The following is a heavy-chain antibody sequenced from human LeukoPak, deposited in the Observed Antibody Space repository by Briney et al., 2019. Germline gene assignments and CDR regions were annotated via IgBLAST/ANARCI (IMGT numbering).Heavy chain of an antibody. D-gene: IGHD5-12*01. V-gene: IGHV4-31*03. J-gene: IGHJ4*02. CDR2: IYYRGST. CDR3: ARESGSGYAPDY. Sequence: PSETLSLSCTVSGGSISSGGYYWSWIRQHPGKGLEWIGYIYYRGSTYYNPSLQSRVTISVDTSRNQFSLKLSSVTAADTAGYYCARESGSGYAPDYWGQGTLVTVSS. CDR1: GGSISSGGYY.